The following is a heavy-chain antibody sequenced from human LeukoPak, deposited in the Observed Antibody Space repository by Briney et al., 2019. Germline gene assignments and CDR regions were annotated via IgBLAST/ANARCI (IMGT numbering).Heavy chain of an antibody. Sequence: SETLSLTCTVSGGSIRSYYWSWIRQTPGKGLEWIGYIYYSGSTNYNPSLKSRVTISVDTSKNQFSLKLSSVTAADTAVYYCARGGRGPDAFDIWGQGTMVTVSS. CDR3: ARGGRGPDAFDI. CDR1: GGSIRSYY. J-gene: IGHJ3*02. V-gene: IGHV4-59*01. D-gene: IGHD3-10*01. CDR2: IYYSGST.